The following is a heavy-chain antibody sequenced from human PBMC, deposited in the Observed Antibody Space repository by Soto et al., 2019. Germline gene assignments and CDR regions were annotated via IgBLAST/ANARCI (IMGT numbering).Heavy chain of an antibody. V-gene: IGHV1-18*01. J-gene: IGHJ5*02. CDR1: GYTFTAYV. D-gene: IGHD6-6*01. CDR2: ISAYNGNT. Sequence: ASVKVSCKASGYTFTAYVISWVRQAPGQGFEWMGWISAYNGNTKYAQKFQGRVTMTTDTSTATAYMELRNLRSDDTAVYFCARDDIAVRPGWFDPWGQGTLVTVSS. CDR3: ARDDIAVRPGWFDP.